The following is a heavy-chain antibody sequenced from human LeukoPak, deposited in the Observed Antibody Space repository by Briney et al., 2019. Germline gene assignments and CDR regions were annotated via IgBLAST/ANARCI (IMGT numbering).Heavy chain of an antibody. J-gene: IGHJ4*02. D-gene: IGHD3-22*01. CDR3: ARDSDGSGYHDY. CDR2: IYYSGST. Sequence: SQTLSLTCTVSGGSISSGGYYWSWIRQHPGKGLEWIGYIYYSGSTYYNPSLKSRVTISVDTSKNQFSLKLSSVTAADTAVYYCARDSDGSGYHDYWGQGTLVTVSS. V-gene: IGHV4-31*03. CDR1: GGSISSGGYY.